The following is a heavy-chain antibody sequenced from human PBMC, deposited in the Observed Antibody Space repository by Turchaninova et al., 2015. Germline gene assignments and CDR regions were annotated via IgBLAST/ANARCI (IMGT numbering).Heavy chain of an antibody. J-gene: IGHJ5*02. CDR3: ARDHRVWSGAWGGWFDP. V-gene: IGHV4-31*03. Sequence: VQMQASGSGLVTPSQTLSHTCTVPAGPISSRDFSWSWIRQRPWPGLGWIGFVHSTGSTYYNPSLESRLTISLDASKNQFSLKLTSVTAADSAVYFCARDHRVWSGAWGGWFDPWGQGILVTVSS. CDR1: AGPISSRDFS. CDR2: VHSTGST. D-gene: IGHD3-3*01.